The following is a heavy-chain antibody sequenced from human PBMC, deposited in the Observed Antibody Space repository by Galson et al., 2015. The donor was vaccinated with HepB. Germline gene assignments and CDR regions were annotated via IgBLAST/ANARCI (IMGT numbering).Heavy chain of an antibody. CDR1: AGSISRYY. Sequence: SETLSLTCTVSAGSISRYYWSWIRPPPGKGLEWVGSIYSRGSTNYNPSLKSRVTIPVDTSKNQFSLKLRSVTAADTAVYYCARHSSSWSEFDYWGQGTLVTVSS. V-gene: IGHV4-59*08. D-gene: IGHD6-13*01. J-gene: IGHJ4*02. CDR3: ARHSSSWSEFDY. CDR2: IYSRGST.